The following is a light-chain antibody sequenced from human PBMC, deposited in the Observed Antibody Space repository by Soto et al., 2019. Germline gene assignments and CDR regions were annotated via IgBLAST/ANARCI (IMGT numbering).Light chain of an antibody. V-gene: IGKV3-11*01. J-gene: IGKJ3*01. CDR1: QSVSSY. CDR3: QLYGGAFT. CDR2: DAS. Sequence: EIVLTQSPATLSLSPGERATLSCRASQSVSSYLAWYQQKPGQAPRLLIYDASNRATGIPARFSGSGSGTDFTLTISSLEPEDFAVYFCQLYGGAFTFGPGTKVDIK.